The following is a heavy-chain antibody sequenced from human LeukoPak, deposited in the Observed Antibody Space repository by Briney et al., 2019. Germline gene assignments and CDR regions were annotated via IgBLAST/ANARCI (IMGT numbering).Heavy chain of an antibody. CDR3: ARVDSSGSMVDY. CDR1: GGSISSGDYY. V-gene: IGHV4-30-4*01. CDR2: IYYSGST. D-gene: IGHD3-22*01. Sequence: KTSETLSLTCTVSGGSISSGDYYWSWIRQPPGKDLEWIGYIYYSGSTYYNPSLKSRVTISVDTSKNQFSLKLSSVTAADTAVYYCARVDSSGSMVDYWGQGTLVTVSS. J-gene: IGHJ4*02.